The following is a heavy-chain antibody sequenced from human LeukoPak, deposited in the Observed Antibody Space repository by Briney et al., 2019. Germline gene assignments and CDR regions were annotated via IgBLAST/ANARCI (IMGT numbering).Heavy chain of an antibody. V-gene: IGHV1-24*01. D-gene: IGHD4-17*01. CDR3: ATGPPYGDYVYY. Sequence: ASVRVSCKVSGYTLTELSMHWVRQAPGKGLEWMGGFDPEDGETIYAQKFQGRVTMTEDTSTDTAYTELSSLRSEVTAVYYCATGPPYGDYVYYWGQGTLVTVSS. CDR1: GYTLTELS. J-gene: IGHJ4*02. CDR2: FDPEDGET.